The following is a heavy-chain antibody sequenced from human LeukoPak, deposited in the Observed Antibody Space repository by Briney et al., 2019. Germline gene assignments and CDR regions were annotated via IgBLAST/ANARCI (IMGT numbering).Heavy chain of an antibody. CDR3: ARGPVQWLVYY. J-gene: IGHJ4*02. CDR1: GYSISSGYY. D-gene: IGHD6-19*01. Sequence: SETLSLTCTVSGYSISSGYYWGWIRPPPGKGLEWIGSIYHSGSTYYNPSLKSRVTISVDTSKNQFSLKLSSVTAADTAVYYCARGPVQWLVYYWGQGTLVTVSS. V-gene: IGHV4-38-2*02. CDR2: IYHSGST.